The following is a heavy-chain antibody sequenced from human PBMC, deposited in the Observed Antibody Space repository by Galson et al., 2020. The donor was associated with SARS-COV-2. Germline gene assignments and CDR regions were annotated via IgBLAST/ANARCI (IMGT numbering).Heavy chain of an antibody. CDR3: AKDVGRSNYYDSSGYTTGDAFDI. V-gene: IGHV3-23*01. J-gene: IGHJ3*02. CDR1: GFTFSSYA. D-gene: IGHD3-22*01. Sequence: GGSLRLSCAASGFTFSSYAMSWVRQAPGKGLEWVSAISGSGGSTYYADSVKCRFTISRDNSKNTLYLQMNSLRAEDTAVYYCAKDVGRSNYYDSSGYTTGDAFDIWGQGTMVTVSS. CDR2: ISGSGGST.